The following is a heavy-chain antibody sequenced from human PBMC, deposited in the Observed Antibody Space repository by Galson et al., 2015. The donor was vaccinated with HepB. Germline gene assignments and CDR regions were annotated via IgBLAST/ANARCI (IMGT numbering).Heavy chain of an antibody. V-gene: IGHV1-18*01. CDR3: ARGGDCSGGTCYVYYYGLDV. CDR1: GYTFTTFG. J-gene: IGHJ6*02. D-gene: IGHD2-15*01. CDR2: ISSYNGDT. Sequence: SVKVSCKASGYTFTTFGISWVRQAPGQGLEWMGWISSYNGDTNYAQTLQGRVTMTTDTSTSTAYMELRSLRSDDTAVYYCARGGDCSGGTCYVYYYGLDVWGQGTTVTVSS.